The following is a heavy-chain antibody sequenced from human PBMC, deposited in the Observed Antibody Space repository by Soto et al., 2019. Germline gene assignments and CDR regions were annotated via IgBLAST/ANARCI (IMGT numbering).Heavy chain of an antibody. CDR1: GYTFTGYY. CDR2: INPNSGGT. Sequence: ASVKVSCKAAGYTFTGYYMHWVRQAPGQGLEWMGWINPNSGGTNYAQKFQGRVTMTRDTSISTAYMELSRLRSDDTAVYYCARVGELRRLLGCFDPWGQGTLVTVSS. D-gene: IGHD1-7*01. V-gene: IGHV1-2*02. CDR3: ARVGELRRLLGCFDP. J-gene: IGHJ5*02.